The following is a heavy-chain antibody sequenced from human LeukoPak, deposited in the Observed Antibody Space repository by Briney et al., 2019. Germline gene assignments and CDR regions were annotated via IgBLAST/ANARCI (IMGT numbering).Heavy chain of an antibody. CDR1: GFTFSSYW. D-gene: IGHD6-19*01. V-gene: IGHV3-74*01. CDR3: ARGSDLVVAGPPADY. CDR2: INTDGRIT. Sequence: GGSPRLSCAASGFTFSSYWMHWVRQAPGKGLVWVSRINTDGRITNYADSVKGRFTISRDNSKNTLYLQMNSLRVEDTAVYYCARGSDLVVAGPPADYWGQGTLVTVSS. J-gene: IGHJ4*02.